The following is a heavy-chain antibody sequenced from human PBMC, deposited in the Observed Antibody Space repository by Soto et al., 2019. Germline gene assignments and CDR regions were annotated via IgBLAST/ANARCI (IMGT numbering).Heavy chain of an antibody. D-gene: IGHD3-3*01. CDR2: IYYSGST. Sequence: SETLSLTCAVSGGSISSGGYSWSWIRQHPGKGLEWIGYIYYSGSTYYNPSLKSRVTISVDTSKNQFSLKLSSVTAADTAVYYCAREKRRSTIFGVVRAWFDPWGQGTLVTVSS. V-gene: IGHV4-31*11. CDR1: GGSISSGGYS. CDR3: AREKRRSTIFGVVRAWFDP. J-gene: IGHJ5*02.